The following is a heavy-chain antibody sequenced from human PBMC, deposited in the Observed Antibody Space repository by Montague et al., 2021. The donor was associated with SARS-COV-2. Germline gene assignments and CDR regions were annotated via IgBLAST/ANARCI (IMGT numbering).Heavy chain of an antibody. CDR1: GNSLSNSRYF. D-gene: IGHD6-19*01. CDR2: FYFGAKF. Sequence: SETLSLTCSVSGNSLSNSRYFWGWIRQPPRKGLEWIGSFYFGAKFLYNSSLESRVTISVDTSKNQFSLQLSSVTASDTAVYYCARHSGGSEVAGLDYWGQGILVTVSS. CDR3: ARHSGGSEVAGLDY. V-gene: IGHV4-39*01. J-gene: IGHJ4*02.